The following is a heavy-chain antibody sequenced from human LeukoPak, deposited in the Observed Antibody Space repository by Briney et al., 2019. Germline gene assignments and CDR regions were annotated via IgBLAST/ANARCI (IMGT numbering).Heavy chain of an antibody. Sequence: GESLKISCKGSGYSFTSYWIGWVRQMPGKGLEWMGIIYPGDSDTRYSPSFQGQVTISADKSISTAYLQWSSLKASDTAMYYCAGLFYYDSSGSPYYFDYWGQGTLDTVSS. CDR3: AGLFYYDSSGSPYYFDY. CDR2: IYPGDSDT. CDR1: GYSFTSYW. D-gene: IGHD3-22*01. V-gene: IGHV5-51*01. J-gene: IGHJ4*02.